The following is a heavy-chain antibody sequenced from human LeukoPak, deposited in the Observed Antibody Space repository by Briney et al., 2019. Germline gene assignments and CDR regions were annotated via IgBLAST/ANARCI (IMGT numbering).Heavy chain of an antibody. CDR2: IYYSGST. J-gene: IGHJ3*02. D-gene: IGHD3-10*01. V-gene: IGHV4-59*08. CDR1: GGSISSYY. CDR3: ASGTLEQDYYGSGSYGDPDAFDI. Sequence: SETLSLTCTVSGGSISSYYWSWIRQPPGKGLEWIGYIYYSGSTNYNPSLKSRVTISVDTSKNQFSLKLSSVTAADTAVYYCASGTLEQDYYGSGSYGDPDAFDIWGQGTMVTVSS.